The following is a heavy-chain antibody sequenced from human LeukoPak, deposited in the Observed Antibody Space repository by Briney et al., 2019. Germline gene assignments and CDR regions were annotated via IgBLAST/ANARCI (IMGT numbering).Heavy chain of an antibody. CDR3: ARMNPRYRSGGSCHRTKYYYYGMDV. CDR1: GGSFSGYY. V-gene: IGHV4-34*01. J-gene: IGHJ6*02. CDR2: INHSGST. D-gene: IGHD2-15*01. Sequence: PSETLSLTCAVYGGSFSGYYWSWIRQPPGKGLEWIGEINHSGSTNYNPSLKSRVTISVDTSKNQFSLKLSSVTAADTAVYYCARMNPRYRSGGSCHRTKYYYYGMDVWGQGTTVTVSS.